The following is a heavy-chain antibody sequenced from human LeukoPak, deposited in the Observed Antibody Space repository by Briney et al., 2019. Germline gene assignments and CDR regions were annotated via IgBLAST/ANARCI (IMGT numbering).Heavy chain of an antibody. D-gene: IGHD7-27*01. Sequence: ASVKVSSKASGYTFTGYYMHWVRRAPGQGLEWMGWINPNSGGTNYAQKFQGRVTMTRDTSISTAYMELSRLRSDDTAVYYCARDKRANWDLTYWGQGTLVTVSS. CDR1: GYTFTGYY. CDR3: ARDKRANWDLTY. V-gene: IGHV1-2*02. CDR2: INPNSGGT. J-gene: IGHJ4*02.